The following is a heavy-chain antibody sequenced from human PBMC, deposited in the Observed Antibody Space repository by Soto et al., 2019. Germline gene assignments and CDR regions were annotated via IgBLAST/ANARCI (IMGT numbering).Heavy chain of an antibody. V-gene: IGHV4-30-4*01. J-gene: IGHJ6*02. CDR1: GGSISSGDYY. Sequence: KPSETLSLTCTVSGGSISSGDYYFSWIRQPPGKGLEWIGYIYYSGSTYYNPSLKSRVTISVDTSKHQFSLKLSSVTAADTAVYYCARDNILGILYGGMDVWGQGTTVTVSS. CDR3: ARDNILGILYGGMDV. CDR2: IYYSGST. D-gene: IGHD3-3*01.